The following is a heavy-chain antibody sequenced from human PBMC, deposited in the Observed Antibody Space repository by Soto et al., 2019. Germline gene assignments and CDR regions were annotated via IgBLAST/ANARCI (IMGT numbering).Heavy chain of an antibody. J-gene: IGHJ4*02. D-gene: IGHD4-17*01. CDR1: GYTFTIYG. V-gene: IGHV1-18*01. CDR2: ISAYNGNT. CDR3: AREGFPYGDYVGYYDY. Sequence: ASVKVSCKASGYTFTIYGISWVRQAPGQGLEWMGCISAYNGNTNYAQKLQGRVTMTTDTSTSTAYMELRSLRSDDTAVYYCAREGFPYGDYVGYYDYWGQGTLVTVSS.